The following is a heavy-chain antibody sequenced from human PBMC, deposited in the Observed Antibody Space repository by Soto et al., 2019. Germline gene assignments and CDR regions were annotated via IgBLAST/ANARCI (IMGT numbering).Heavy chain of an antibody. J-gene: IGHJ4*02. CDR2: IYYSGST. CDR3: ASVTRDFVFGELSPYYFDY. Sequence: QVQLQESGPGLVKPSQTLSLTCTVSGGSISSGGYYWSWIRQHPGKGLEWIGYIYYSGSTYYNPSLKSRVTISVDTSNDTFSLQLGPVPAADTAAYYCASVTRDFVFGELSPYYFDYWGQGTLVTVSS. D-gene: IGHD3-10*02. CDR1: GGSISSGGYY. V-gene: IGHV4-31*03.